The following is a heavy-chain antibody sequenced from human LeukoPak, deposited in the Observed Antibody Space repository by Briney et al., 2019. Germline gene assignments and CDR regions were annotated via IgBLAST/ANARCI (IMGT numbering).Heavy chain of an antibody. CDR1: GGSFGGYY. V-gene: IGHV4-34*01. Sequence: PSETLSLTCAVYGGSFGGYYWSWIRQPPGKGLEWIGEINHSGSTNYNPSLKSRVTISVDTSKNQFSLKLSSVTAADTAVYYCASFPHPSSSWPYFDYWGQGTLVTVSS. J-gene: IGHJ4*02. D-gene: IGHD6-13*01. CDR2: INHSGST. CDR3: ASFPHPSSSWPYFDY.